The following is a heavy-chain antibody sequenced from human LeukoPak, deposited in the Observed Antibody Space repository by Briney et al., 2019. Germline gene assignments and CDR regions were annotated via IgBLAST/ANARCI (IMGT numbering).Heavy chain of an antibody. CDR3: ARLGYCSSTSCHGGYYYGMDV. CDR2: INHSGST. V-gene: IGHV4-34*01. CDR1: GGYFSGYY. J-gene: IGHJ6*04. Sequence: SETLSLTCAVYGGYFSGYYWSWVRQPPGKGLEWIGEINHSGSTNYNPSLKSRVTISVDTSKNQFSLKLSSVTAADTAVYYCARLGYCSSTSCHGGYYYGMDVWGKGTTVTVSS. D-gene: IGHD2-2*01.